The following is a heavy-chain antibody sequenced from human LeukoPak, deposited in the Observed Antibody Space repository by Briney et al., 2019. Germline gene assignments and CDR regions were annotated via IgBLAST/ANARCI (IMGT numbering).Heavy chain of an antibody. CDR2: IYHSGTT. CDR1: GYSISSGYY. CDR3: ARQGYSYGCVVNY. D-gene: IGHD5-18*01. Sequence: TSETLSLTCAVSGYSISSGYYWGWIRQPPGKGLEWIGSIYHSGTTYYHPSLESRVTISIDTSKNQFSLNLNSVTAADTAVYYCARQGYSYGCVVNYWGQGTLVTVSS. J-gene: IGHJ4*02. V-gene: IGHV4-38-2*01.